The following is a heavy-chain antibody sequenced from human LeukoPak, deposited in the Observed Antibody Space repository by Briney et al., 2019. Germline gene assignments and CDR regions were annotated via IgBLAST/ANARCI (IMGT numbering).Heavy chain of an antibody. CDR3: ARDHTPYSSGWYWFDP. J-gene: IGHJ5*02. CDR1: GFTFDDYG. V-gene: IGHV3-20*01. D-gene: IGHD6-19*01. CDR2: INWNGGST. Sequence: GGSLRLSCAASGFTFDDYGMSWVRQAPGKGLEWVSGINWNGGSTGYADSVKGRFTISRDNAKNSLYLQMNSLRAEDTALYHCARDHTPYSSGWYWFDPWGRGTLVTVSS.